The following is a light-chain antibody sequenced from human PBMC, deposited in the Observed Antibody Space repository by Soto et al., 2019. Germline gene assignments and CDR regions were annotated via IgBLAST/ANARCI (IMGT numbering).Light chain of an antibody. CDR1: QDISDW. CDR3: LETSSFTFT. J-gene: IGKJ3*01. V-gene: IGKV1-12*01. Sequence: DIQMTQSPSSVSASVGDRVTITCRASQDISDWLAWYQQKPGKAPKLLIFAASTLQSGVSSRFSSSGSGTDFTIPISSLQPEDFAAYYWLETSSFTFTFVPGTKVEI. CDR2: AAS.